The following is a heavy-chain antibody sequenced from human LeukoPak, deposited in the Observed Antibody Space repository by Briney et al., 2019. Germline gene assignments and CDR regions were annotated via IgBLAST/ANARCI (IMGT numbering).Heavy chain of an antibody. Sequence: ASVKVSCRASGYTFTDYYMHWVRQAPGQGLEWMGWLNPNTLVTNYAQHFQGRVSTTWDTSISTGYMDLHSLTSDDTAVYYCARKDGGRDGMDVWGQGTTVTVSS. CDR1: GYTFTDYY. CDR2: LNPNTLVT. D-gene: IGHD4-23*01. CDR3: ARKDGGRDGMDV. J-gene: IGHJ6*02. V-gene: IGHV1-2*02.